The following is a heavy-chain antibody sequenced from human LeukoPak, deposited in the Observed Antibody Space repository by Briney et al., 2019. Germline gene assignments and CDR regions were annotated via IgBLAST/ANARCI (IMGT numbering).Heavy chain of an antibody. Sequence: SETLSLTCTVSSGSISSYYWSWIRQSPGKGLEWIGYIYYSGSTNYNPSLKSRALISIDTSKNQVSLKVSSVTAADTAVYYCARARDSLVGVPTNWGQGTLVTVSS. D-gene: IGHD1-26*01. CDR2: IYYSGST. CDR1: SGSISSYY. V-gene: IGHV4-59*01. J-gene: IGHJ4*02. CDR3: ARARDSLVGVPTN.